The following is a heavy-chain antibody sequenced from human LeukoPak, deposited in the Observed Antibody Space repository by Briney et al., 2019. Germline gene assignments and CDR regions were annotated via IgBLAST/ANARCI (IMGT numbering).Heavy chain of an antibody. V-gene: IGHV1-69*10. J-gene: IGHJ4*02. CDR3: ARVAAAPPEYYFDY. CDR2: IIPILGIA. Sequence: SVKVSCKASGGTFSSYAISWVRQAPGQGLEWMGWIIPILGIANYAQKFQGRVTITADKSTSTAYMELSSLRSEDTAVYYCARVAAAPPEYYFDYWGQGTLVTVSS. CDR1: GGTFSSYA. D-gene: IGHD6-13*01.